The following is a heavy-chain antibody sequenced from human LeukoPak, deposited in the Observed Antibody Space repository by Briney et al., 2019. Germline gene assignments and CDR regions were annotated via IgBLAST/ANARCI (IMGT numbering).Heavy chain of an antibody. J-gene: IGHJ2*01. CDR1: GGSISSSSYY. CDR3: ARRLVRNNGYFDL. CDR2: IYYSGST. Sequence: SETLSLTCTVSGGSISSSSYYWGWIRQPPGKGLEWIGSIYYSGSTYYNPSLKSRVTISVDTSKNQFSLKLSSVTAADTAVYYCARRLVRNNGYFDLWGRGTLVTVSS. V-gene: IGHV4-39*01. D-gene: IGHD1/OR15-1a*01.